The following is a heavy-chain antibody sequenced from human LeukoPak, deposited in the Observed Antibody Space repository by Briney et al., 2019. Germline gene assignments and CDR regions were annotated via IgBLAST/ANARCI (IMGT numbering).Heavy chain of an antibody. CDR1: GYTFTSYA. CDR2: INAGNGNT. CDR3: AGLGYCSSTSCSIPFDY. J-gene: IGHJ4*02. V-gene: IGHV1-3*01. Sequence: GASVKVSCKASGYTFTSYAMHWVRQAPGQRLEWMGWINAGNGNTKYSQKFQGRVTITRDTSASTAYMELSSLRSEDTAVYYCAGLGYCSSTSCSIPFDYWGQGTLVTVSS. D-gene: IGHD2-2*01.